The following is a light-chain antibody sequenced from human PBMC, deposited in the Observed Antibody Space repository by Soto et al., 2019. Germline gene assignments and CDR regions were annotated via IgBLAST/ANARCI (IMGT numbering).Light chain of an antibody. Sequence: DIQMTQSPSTVSAYVGDSVTITCRASQSITTWLAWYQQRPGKAPKLLIYDVSSLQSGVPSRFSASGPGTEFPLTIPSLQPDDFETYYIQHYQMYSPRTFG. CDR2: DVS. CDR1: QSITTW. V-gene: IGKV1-5*01. J-gene: IGKJ1*01. CDR3: QHYQMYSPRT.